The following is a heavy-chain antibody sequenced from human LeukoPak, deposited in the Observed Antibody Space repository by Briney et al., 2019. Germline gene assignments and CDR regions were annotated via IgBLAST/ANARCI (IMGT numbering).Heavy chain of an antibody. Sequence: PSETLSLTCTVSGGSISSYYWSWIRQPPGKGLEWIGYIYYSGSNYYHPSLKSGTIISVDTSKNQFSLKLSPGPAAAPAVSYSARHDGEDITMVRQWGEGTLLTVS. D-gene: IGHD3-10*01. CDR3: ARHDGEDITMVRQ. CDR1: GGSISSYY. CDR2: IYYSGSN. V-gene: IGHV4-59*08. J-gene: IGHJ4*02.